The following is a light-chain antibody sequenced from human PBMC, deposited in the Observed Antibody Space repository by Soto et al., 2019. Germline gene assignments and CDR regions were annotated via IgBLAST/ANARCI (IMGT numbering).Light chain of an antibody. Sequence: ICRASQSISNWLAWYQQKPGTAPKLLIYHASTLESGVPSMFSGSGSGTEFTLTLCRLQPCTFATISFPQYMLYPFAQGTKVDIK. J-gene: IGKJ1*01. V-gene: IGKV1-5*02. CDR3: PQYMLYP. CDR2: HAS. CDR1: QSISNW.